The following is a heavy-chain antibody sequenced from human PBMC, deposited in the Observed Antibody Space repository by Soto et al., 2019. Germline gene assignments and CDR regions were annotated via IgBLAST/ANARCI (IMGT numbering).Heavy chain of an antibody. J-gene: IGHJ4*02. CDR1: GYTFTGYY. Sequence: ASVKVSCKASGYTFTGYYMHWVRQAPGQGLEWMGWINPNSGGTNYAQKFQGWVTMTRDTSISTAYMELSRLRSDDTAVYYCAREEGSSGSYSIDYWGQGTLVTVSS. CDR3: AREEGSSGSYSIDY. CDR2: INPNSGGT. D-gene: IGHD1-26*01. V-gene: IGHV1-2*04.